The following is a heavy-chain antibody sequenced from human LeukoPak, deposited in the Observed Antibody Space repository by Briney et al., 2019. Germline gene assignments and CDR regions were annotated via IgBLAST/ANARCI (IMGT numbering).Heavy chain of an antibody. CDR1: GFTFDDFA. CDR2: INWNSGRI. V-gene: IGHV3-9*01. CDR3: AKDRGVGIYYFDS. D-gene: IGHD1-26*01. Sequence: PLRLSCAASGFTFDDFAMHWVRQAPGKGLEWVSGINWNSGRIGYADSVKGRFTISRDNTKGSLYLQMNSLRPEDTALYYCAKDRGVGIYYFDSWGQGTLVTVSS. J-gene: IGHJ4*02.